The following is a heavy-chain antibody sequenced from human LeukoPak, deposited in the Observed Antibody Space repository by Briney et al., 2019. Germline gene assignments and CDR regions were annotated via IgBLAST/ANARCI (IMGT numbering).Heavy chain of an antibody. J-gene: IGHJ4*02. D-gene: IGHD4-17*01. CDR1: GFTFSSHG. CDR2: IQNDGNNK. V-gene: IGHV3-30*02. CDR3: AKRGTVTPNFEY. Sequence: GGSLRLSRAASGFTFSSHGMHWVRQAPGKGLEWVAFIQNDGNNKYYADSVKGRFTISRDNSKNTLYLQMNSLRTEDTADYYCAKRGTVTPNFEYWGQGTLVTVSS.